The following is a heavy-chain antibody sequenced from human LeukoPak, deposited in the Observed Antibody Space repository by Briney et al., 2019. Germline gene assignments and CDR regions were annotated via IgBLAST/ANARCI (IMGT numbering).Heavy chain of an antibody. Sequence: TSETLSLTCTVSGGSISSSSYYWGWIRQPPGKGLEWIGSIYYSGSTPYNPSLKSRVTISVDTSKNQFSLKLSSVTAADAAVYYCARVWELSDAFDIWGQGTRVTVSS. J-gene: IGHJ4*02. D-gene: IGHD1-26*01. CDR3: ARVWELSDAFDI. CDR1: GGSISSSSYY. V-gene: IGHV4-39*07. CDR2: IYYSGST.